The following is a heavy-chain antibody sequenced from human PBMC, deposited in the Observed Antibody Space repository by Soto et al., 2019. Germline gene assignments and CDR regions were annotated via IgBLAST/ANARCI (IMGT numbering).Heavy chain of an antibody. CDR1: GFTFSSSG. CDR2: ITGRGDNT. J-gene: IGHJ4*02. CDR3: AKDLRDSSGYYYYIDS. D-gene: IGHD3-22*01. Sequence: GGSLRLSCVASGFTFSSSGMNWVRQAPGKGLEWVSSITGRGDNTYNADSVKGRFTISRDNSRNTVYLQMNSLRAEDTAVYYCAKDLRDSSGYYYYIDSWGQGILVTVSS. V-gene: IGHV3-23*01.